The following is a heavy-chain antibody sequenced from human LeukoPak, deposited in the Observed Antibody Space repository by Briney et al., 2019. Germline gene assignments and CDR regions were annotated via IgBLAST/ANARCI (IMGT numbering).Heavy chain of an antibody. Sequence: GGSLRLSCAVSGFKFSSYWMNWVRQVPGKGLMWVAHINTNGDSANYADSVKGRFTISRDNSKNTLYLQMNSLRAEDTAVYYCAKDRTSIAVAGTGIDYWGQGTLVTVSS. CDR3: AKDRTSIAVAGTGIDY. CDR2: INTNGDSA. V-gene: IGHV3-74*01. J-gene: IGHJ4*02. CDR1: GFKFSSYW. D-gene: IGHD6-19*01.